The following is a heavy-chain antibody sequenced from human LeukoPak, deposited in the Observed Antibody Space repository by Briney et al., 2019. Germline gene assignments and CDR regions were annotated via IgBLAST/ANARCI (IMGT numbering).Heavy chain of an antibody. CDR3: AREAPSSSWYGAFDI. Sequence: PSETLSLTCTVSGGSISNYGWSWIRQPPGKGLEWIGYINDSGNTKYNPSLESRVTISVDTSKNQFSLNLYSVTAADTAVYYCAREAPSSSWYGAFDIWGQGTMVTVSS. J-gene: IGHJ3*02. CDR1: GGSISNYG. V-gene: IGHV4-59*01. CDR2: INDSGNT. D-gene: IGHD6-13*01.